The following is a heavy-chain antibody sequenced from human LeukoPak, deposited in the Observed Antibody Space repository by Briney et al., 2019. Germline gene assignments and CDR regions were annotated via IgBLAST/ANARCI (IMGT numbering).Heavy chain of an antibody. CDR2: ISAYNGDT. V-gene: IGHV1-18*01. J-gene: IGHJ4*02. Sequence: ASVKVSFKASGYTFSSFGINWMRQAPGQGLEWMGWISAYNGDTNYAQKAQGRVTMTTDTSTSTAYMDLRSLRSDDTAVYYCARGGYYGSGSFPDYWGQGTLVTVSS. CDR1: GYTFSSFG. D-gene: IGHD3-10*01. CDR3: ARGGYYGSGSFPDY.